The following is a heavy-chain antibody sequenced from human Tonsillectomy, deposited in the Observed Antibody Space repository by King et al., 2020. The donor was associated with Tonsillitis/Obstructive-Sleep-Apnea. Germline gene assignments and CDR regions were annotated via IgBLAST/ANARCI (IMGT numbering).Heavy chain of an antibody. CDR1: GGSISSSSYY. V-gene: IGHV4-39*01. CDR2: IYYSGST. Sequence: QLQESGPGLVKPSENLSLTCTVSGGSISSSSYYWGWIRQPPGKGLEWIGSIYYSGSTYYNPSLKSRVTISVDTSKNQFSLKLSSVTAADTAVYYCARHGTTELAAFDIWGQGTMVTVSS. CDR3: ARHGTTELAAFDI. D-gene: IGHD4-17*01. J-gene: IGHJ3*02.